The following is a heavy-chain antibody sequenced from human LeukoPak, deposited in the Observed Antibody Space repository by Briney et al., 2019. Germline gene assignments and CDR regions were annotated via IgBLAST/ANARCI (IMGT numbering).Heavy chain of an antibody. CDR2: IYYSGST. J-gene: IGHJ4*02. CDR3: ASSVVRMVLDFDY. V-gene: IGHV4-39*01. Sequence: SETLSLTCTVSGGSISSSSYYWGWICQPPWKGLEWIGSIYYSGSTYYNPSLKSRVTISVDTSKNQFSLKLSSVTAADTAVYYCASSVVRMVLDFDYWGQGTLVTVSS. D-gene: IGHD4-23*01. CDR1: GGSISSSSYY.